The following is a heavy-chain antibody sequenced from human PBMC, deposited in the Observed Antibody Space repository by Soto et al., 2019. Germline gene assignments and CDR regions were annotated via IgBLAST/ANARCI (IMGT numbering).Heavy chain of an antibody. CDR1: GFNFRNYG. D-gene: IGHD5-18*01. V-gene: IGHV3-74*01. CDR3: ARVGVDTTVVDGGYYYYPLDV. CDR2: INSDGRST. J-gene: IGHJ6*02. Sequence: PGGSLRLSCAASGFNFRNYGMHWVRQAPGKGLVWVSRINSDGRSTRYADSVKGRFTISRDNAGNTLFLQMNSLRADDTAVYYCARVGVDTTVVDGGYYYYPLDVWGQGTTVTAP.